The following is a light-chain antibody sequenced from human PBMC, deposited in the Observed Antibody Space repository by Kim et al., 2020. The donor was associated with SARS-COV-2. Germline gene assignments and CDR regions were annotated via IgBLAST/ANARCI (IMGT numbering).Light chain of an antibody. V-gene: IGLV3-19*01. CDR3: NARDSNDNVV. CDR1: SLRTYY. CDR2: GKN. J-gene: IGLJ2*01. Sequence: VAVGQTVRITCQGDSLRTYYATWYQQKPGQAPILVIYGKNNRPSGIPDRFSGSSSGNTASLTITGTQAGDEADYYCNARDSNDNVVFGGGTKLTVL.